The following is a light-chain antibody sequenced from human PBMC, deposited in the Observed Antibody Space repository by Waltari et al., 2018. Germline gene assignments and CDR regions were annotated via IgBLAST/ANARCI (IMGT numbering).Light chain of an antibody. J-gene: IGLJ1*01. CDR3: SSYTSGSTLIV. V-gene: IGLV2-14*01. CDR2: DVS. CDR1: SSDIGGYAF. Sequence: QSALAQPASVSGSPGQSITISCTGTSSDIGGYAFASWYQQFPGQAPKLIIYDVSNRPSGVSNRFSGSKSGNTASLIISGLQGEDEADYYCSSYTSGSTLIVFGTGTKVTVL.